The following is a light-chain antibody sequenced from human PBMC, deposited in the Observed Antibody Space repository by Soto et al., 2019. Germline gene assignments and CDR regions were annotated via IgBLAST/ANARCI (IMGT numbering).Light chain of an antibody. CDR1: QDISNY. J-gene: IGKJ5*01. CDR3: QQSDSLPIT. V-gene: IGKV1-33*01. CDR2: DAS. Sequence: DIQMTQSPSSLSASVGDRVTITCRASQDISNYLNWYQQRPGKAPKLLIYDASNLERGVPSRFSGNRSGTHFTFALTSLQPEDFATYYCQQSDSLPITFGQGTRLEI.